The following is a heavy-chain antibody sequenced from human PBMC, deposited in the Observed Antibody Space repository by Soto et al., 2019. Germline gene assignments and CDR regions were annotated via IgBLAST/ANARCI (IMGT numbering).Heavy chain of an antibody. J-gene: IGHJ4*02. CDR3: AKVNYYDSSGYPPTFDY. Sequence: GGSLRLSCAASGFTFSSYAMSWVRQAPGKGLEWVSAISGSGGSTYYADSVKGRFTISRDNSKNTLYLQMNSLRAEDTAVYYCAKVNYYDSSGYPPTFDYWGQGTLVTVSS. V-gene: IGHV3-23*01. CDR2: ISGSGGST. CDR1: GFTFSSYA. D-gene: IGHD3-22*01.